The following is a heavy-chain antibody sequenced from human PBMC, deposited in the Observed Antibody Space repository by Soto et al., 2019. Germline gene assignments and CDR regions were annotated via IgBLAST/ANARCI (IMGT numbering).Heavy chain of an antibody. J-gene: IGHJ4*02. V-gene: IGHV3-30*18. Sequence: QVQLVESGGDVVQPGTSLRLSCAGSGLTLSYYGMHWVRQAPGKGLEWVSSISHDGANIYYADSVKGRFTISRDKSKNTLYLQMSGLRPDDTAMYFCTKDIDYWGQGTLVTVSS. CDR3: TKDIDY. CDR2: ISHDGANI. CDR1: GLTLSYYG.